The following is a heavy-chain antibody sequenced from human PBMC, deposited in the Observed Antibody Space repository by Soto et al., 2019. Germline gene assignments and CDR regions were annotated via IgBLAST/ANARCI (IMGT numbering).Heavy chain of an antibody. CDR1: VGSISNYY. CDR3: VGEPPYCSSSSCYHWFDP. D-gene: IGHD2-2*01. Sequence: PSEALSLTCTVSVGSISNYYWSWIRQPPGKELEWIGHIYDSGSTNYNPSLKSRVTISVDTSKNQFSLKLTSMTAADTAVYYCVGEPPYCSSSSCYHWFDPWGQGTLVTVSS. J-gene: IGHJ5*02. CDR2: IYDSGST. V-gene: IGHV4-59*01.